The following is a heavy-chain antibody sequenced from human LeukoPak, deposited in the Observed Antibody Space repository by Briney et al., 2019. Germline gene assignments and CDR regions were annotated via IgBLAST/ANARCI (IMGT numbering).Heavy chain of an antibody. CDR2: SPHHGYP. J-gene: IGHJ4*02. Sequence: SETLSLTCTVSGYSISSGFYWGWIRQPPGEGLEWSGSSPHHGYPYYNPSLKSRVTIALDTSKNQFSLRVTSVTAAHTAVYYCVRDYLPPAVADPHFDYWGQGTLVTVSS. CDR1: GYSISSGFY. D-gene: IGHD6-19*01. CDR3: VRDYLPPAVADPHFDY. V-gene: IGHV4-38-2*02.